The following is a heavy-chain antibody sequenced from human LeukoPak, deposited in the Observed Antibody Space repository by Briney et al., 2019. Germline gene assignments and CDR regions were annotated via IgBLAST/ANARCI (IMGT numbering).Heavy chain of an antibody. D-gene: IGHD1-1*01. V-gene: IGHV4-59*08. CDR2: IYYSGST. CDR1: GGSISSYY. Sequence: PSETLSLTCTVSGGSISSYYWSWIRQPPGKGLEWIGYIYYSGSTNYNPSLKSRVTISVDTSKNQFSLKLSSVTAADTAVYYCARKRGNTKWKNGMDVWGQGNNVTVS. CDR3: ARKRGNTKWKNGMDV. J-gene: IGHJ6*02.